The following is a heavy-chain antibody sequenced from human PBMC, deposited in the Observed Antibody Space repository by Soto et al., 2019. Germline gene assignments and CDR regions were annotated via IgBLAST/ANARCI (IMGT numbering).Heavy chain of an antibody. CDR2: IYHSGST. CDR1: GYSISSGYY. CDR3: ARVIGYSGNFFDY. V-gene: IGHV4-38-2*01. D-gene: IGHD1-26*01. Sequence: SETLSLTCAVSGYSISSGYYLGWILQPPGKGLEWIGSIYHSGSTYYNPSLKSRVTISVDTSKNQFSLKLSSVTAADTAVYYCARVIGYSGNFFDYWGQGTLVTVSS. J-gene: IGHJ4*02.